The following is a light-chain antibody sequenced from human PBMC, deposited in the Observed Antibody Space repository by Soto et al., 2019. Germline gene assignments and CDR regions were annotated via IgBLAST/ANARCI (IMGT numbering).Light chain of an antibody. J-gene: IGKJ2*01. V-gene: IGKV2-28*01. Sequence: EIVMTQSPPSLTVTPGEPASISCRSSQRLLHSNGNIFLDWYLQKPGQSPQLLIYLGFNRASGVPDRVSGSAAGTDFTLKISRVEAEDVVVYYCMQALQTPYTFGQGTKLEIK. CDR2: LGF. CDR1: QRLLHSNGNIF. CDR3: MQALQTPYT.